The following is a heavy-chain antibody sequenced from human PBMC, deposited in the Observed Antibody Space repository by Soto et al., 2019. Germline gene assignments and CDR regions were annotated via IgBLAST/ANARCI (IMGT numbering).Heavy chain of an antibody. Sequence: EVQLVETGGGLIQPGGSLRLSCAASGFIVSSNYMSWVRQAPGKGLDWVSVIYSGGSTYHADSVKGRFTTSRDNSKSTLYLQMNNRRAEDTAVYYCVARSNGADYWGQGTLVTVSS. CDR1: GFIVSSNY. CDR3: VARSNGADY. J-gene: IGHJ4*02. CDR2: IYSGGST. D-gene: IGHD2-8*01. V-gene: IGHV3-53*02.